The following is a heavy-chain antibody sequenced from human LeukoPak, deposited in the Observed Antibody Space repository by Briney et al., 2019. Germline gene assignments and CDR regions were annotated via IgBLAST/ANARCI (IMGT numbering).Heavy chain of an antibody. CDR3: ARPNYYDSSGYSEGFPNFDY. J-gene: IGHJ4*02. CDR1: GFTFSIYA. CDR2: ISYDGSNK. Sequence: QSGGSLRLSCAASGFTFSIYAMHWVRQAPGKGLEWVAVISYDGSNKYYADSVKGRFTISRDNSKNTLYLQMNSLRAEDTAVYYCARPNYYDSSGYSEGFPNFDYWGQGTLVTVSS. V-gene: IGHV3-30-3*01. D-gene: IGHD3-22*01.